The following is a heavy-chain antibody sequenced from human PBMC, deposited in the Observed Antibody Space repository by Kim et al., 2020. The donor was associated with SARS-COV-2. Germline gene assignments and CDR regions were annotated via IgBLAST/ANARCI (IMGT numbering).Heavy chain of an antibody. J-gene: IGHJ2*01. CDR3: ARGPTRITMIVVVTHWYFDL. CDR1: GGSISSGGYY. V-gene: IGHV4-31*03. Sequence: SETLSLTCTVSGGSISSGGYYWSWIRQHPGKGLEWIGYIYYSGSTYYNPSLKSRVTISVDTSKNQFSLKLSSVTAADTAVYYCARGPTRITMIVVVTHWYFDLWVRGTLVTVSS. D-gene: IGHD3-22*01. CDR2: IYYSGST.